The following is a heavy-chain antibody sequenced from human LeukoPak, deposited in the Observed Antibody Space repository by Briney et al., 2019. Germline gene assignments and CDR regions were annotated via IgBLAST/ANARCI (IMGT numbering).Heavy chain of an antibody. CDR1: GYSFTTYW. V-gene: IGHV5-51*01. CDR2: IYPGDSDT. CDR3: ARHVSGTWNYFDY. D-gene: IGHD1-1*01. J-gene: IGHJ4*02. Sequence: GESLKISCKGSGYSFTTYWIGWVRQMPGKGLEWMGTIYPGDSDTRYNPSFQGQVTFSADKSINTAYVQWSSLKASDAAMYYGARHVSGTWNYFDYWGQGTLVTVST.